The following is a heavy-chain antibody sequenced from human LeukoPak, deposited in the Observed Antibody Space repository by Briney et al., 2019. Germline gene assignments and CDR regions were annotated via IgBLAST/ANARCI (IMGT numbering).Heavy chain of an antibody. CDR3: ASAYTMIDAFDI. Sequence: SETLSLTCTVSGGSISSGDYYWSWIRQPPGKGLEWIGYIYYSGSTYYNPSLKSRVTISVDTSKNQFSLKLSSVTAADTAVYYCASAYTMIDAFDIWGQGTMVTVSS. J-gene: IGHJ3*02. CDR1: GGSISSGDYY. CDR2: IYYSGST. V-gene: IGHV4-30-4*01. D-gene: IGHD3-22*01.